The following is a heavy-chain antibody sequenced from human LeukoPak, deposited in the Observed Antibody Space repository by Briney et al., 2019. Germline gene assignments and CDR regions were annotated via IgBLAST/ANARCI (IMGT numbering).Heavy chain of an antibody. J-gene: IGHJ6*02. Sequence: PGGSLRLSCAASGFTFSDYYMSWIPQAPGKGLEWVSYISSSGSTIYYADSVKGRFTISRDNAKNSLYLQMNSLRAEDTAVYYCARDGYSYGYYYYYGMDVWGQGTTVTVSS. D-gene: IGHD5-18*01. CDR1: GFTFSDYY. CDR2: ISSSGSTI. V-gene: IGHV3-11*01. CDR3: ARDGYSYGYYYYYGMDV.